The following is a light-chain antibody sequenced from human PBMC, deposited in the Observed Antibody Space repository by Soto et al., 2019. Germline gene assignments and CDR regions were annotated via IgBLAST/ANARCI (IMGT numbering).Light chain of an antibody. Sequence: EIVLPQFPGTLSLSPGERATLSCRASQSVSSSYLAWYQQKPGQAPRLLIYGASSRATGIPDRFSGSGSGTDFTLTISRLEPEDFAVYYCQQYGSSPRTFGQGTKWIS. CDR2: GAS. CDR3: QQYGSSPRT. V-gene: IGKV3-20*01. CDR1: QSVSSSY. J-gene: IGKJ1*01.